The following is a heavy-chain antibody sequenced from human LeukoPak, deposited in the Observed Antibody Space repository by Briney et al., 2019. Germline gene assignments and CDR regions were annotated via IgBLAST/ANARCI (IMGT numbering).Heavy chain of an antibody. V-gene: IGHV1-2*02. D-gene: IGHD6-13*01. CDR2: INPNSGGT. J-gene: IGHJ5*02. CDR3: ARRGSSSWTNWFDP. Sequence: ASVKVSCKASGYTFTGYYMHWVRQAPGQGLEWMGWINPNSGGTNYAQKFQGRVTMTRDTSISTAYMELSRLGSDDTAVYYCARRGSSSWTNWFDPWGQGTLVTVSS. CDR1: GYTFTGYY.